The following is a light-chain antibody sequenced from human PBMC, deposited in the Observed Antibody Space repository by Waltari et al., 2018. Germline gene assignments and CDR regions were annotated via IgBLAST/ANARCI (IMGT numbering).Light chain of an antibody. V-gene: IGKV3-20*01. Sequence: EIVFTQSPGAMSLSPGGRATLSCRATQIITNNYLAWYQQKPGQAPRLLIFGASNRATGIPDRVSGSRSGTDLTLTIYEQEPEDSAVYYCQQYANSPLAFGAGA. J-gene: IGKJ3*01. CDR2: GAS. CDR1: QIITNNY. CDR3: QQYANSPLA.